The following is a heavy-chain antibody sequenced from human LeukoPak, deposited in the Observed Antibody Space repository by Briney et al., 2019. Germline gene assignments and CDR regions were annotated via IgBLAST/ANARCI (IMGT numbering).Heavy chain of an antibody. CDR2: IYSGGST. Sequence: GGSLRLPCAASGFTVSGNYMSWVRQAPGKGLEWVSVIYSGGSTYYADSVKGRFTISRDNSKNTLYLQMNSLRADDTAVYYCARGGRAGWSGSYEDSFDIWGQGTMVTVS. CDR3: ARGGRAGWSGSYEDSFDI. J-gene: IGHJ3*02. D-gene: IGHD1-26*01. CDR1: GFTVSGNY. V-gene: IGHV3-53*01.